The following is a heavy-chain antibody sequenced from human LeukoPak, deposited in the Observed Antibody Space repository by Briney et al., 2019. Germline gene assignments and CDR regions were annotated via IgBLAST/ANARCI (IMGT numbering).Heavy chain of an antibody. Sequence: GGSLRLSCAASGFTFSSYGMHWVRQAPGKGLEWVAFIRYDGSNKYYADSVKGRFTISRDNSKNTLYLQMNSLRAEDTAVYYCGSGLGSSTPPAKDFDIWGQGTMVTVSS. CDR1: GFTFSSYG. J-gene: IGHJ3*02. D-gene: IGHD2-2*01. CDR2: IRYDGSNK. V-gene: IGHV3-30*02. CDR3: GSGLGSSTPPAKDFDI.